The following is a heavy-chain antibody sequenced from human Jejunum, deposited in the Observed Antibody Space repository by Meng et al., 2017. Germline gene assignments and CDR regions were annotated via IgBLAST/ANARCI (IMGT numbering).Heavy chain of an antibody. CDR1: GFSFSAYW. CDR3: ATVDKAMVSSSDKFGL. Sequence: GESLKISCAASGFSFSAYWMSWVRQAPGKGLEWVAMIKGYGSEKHYVDSVKGRFTISRDNARNSLYLQMNSLRAEDTAVYYCATVDKAMVSSSDKFGLWGQGTLVTVSS. D-gene: IGHD5-18*01. J-gene: IGHJ4*02. CDR2: IKGYGSEK. V-gene: IGHV3-7*01.